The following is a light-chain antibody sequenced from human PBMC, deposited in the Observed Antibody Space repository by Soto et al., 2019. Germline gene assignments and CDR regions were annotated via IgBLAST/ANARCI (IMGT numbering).Light chain of an antibody. CDR1: QGISNY. CDR3: QQFNNYPRT. CDR2: TAS. Sequence: DIQVTQSPSFLSASVGDRVTIACRASQGISNYLAWYQQKPGRAPKLLIYTASTLHSGVPSRFSGSGSGTEFTLTISSLQPEDFATYYCQQFNNYPRTFGQGTKLEIK. V-gene: IGKV1-9*01. J-gene: IGKJ2*01.